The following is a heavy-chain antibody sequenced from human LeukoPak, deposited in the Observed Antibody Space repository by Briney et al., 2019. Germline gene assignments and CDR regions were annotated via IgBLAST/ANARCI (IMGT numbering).Heavy chain of an antibody. D-gene: IGHD6-13*01. J-gene: IGHJ5*02. Sequence: ASVKVSCKASGGTFSSYAISWVRQAPGQGLEWMGGIIPIFDTANYAQKFQGRVTITTDESTSTAYVELSSLRSEDTAVYYCARSGSSWYEAYWFDPWGQGTLVTVSS. V-gene: IGHV1-69*05. CDR1: GGTFSSYA. CDR3: ARSGSSWYEAYWFDP. CDR2: IIPIFDTA.